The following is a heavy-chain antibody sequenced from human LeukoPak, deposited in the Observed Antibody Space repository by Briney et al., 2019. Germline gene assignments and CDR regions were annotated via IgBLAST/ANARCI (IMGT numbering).Heavy chain of an antibody. CDR2: ISGSGYTI. CDR1: GFTFTSFA. D-gene: IGHD1-1*01. CDR3: AKKRYEDGTSSPGYLDV. V-gene: IGHV3-23*01. J-gene: IGHJ6*02. Sequence: PGGSLRLSCAASGFTFTSFAMNWARQAPGKGLEWVSVISGSGYTIHYADSVKGRFTISRDNFKNTLFLQMNSLRAEDTAVYYCAKKRYEDGTSSPGYLDVWGQGTTVTVSS.